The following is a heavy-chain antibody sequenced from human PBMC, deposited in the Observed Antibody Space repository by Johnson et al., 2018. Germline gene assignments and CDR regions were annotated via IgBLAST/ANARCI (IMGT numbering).Heavy chain of an antibody. CDR2: ISWGSGTI. Sequence: VQLVQSGGGLEQPGRSLRLSCAASGFSFDDYAMHWVRQAPGKGLECVSGISWGSGTIDYADSVKGRFTISRDNAKNSLYLQMNGLRTGDAALYYCAKPQRPRTTVTSHFASWGQGTLVTVSS. J-gene: IGHJ4*02. CDR3: AKPQRPRTTVTSHFAS. V-gene: IGHV3-9*01. CDR1: GFSFDDYA. D-gene: IGHD4-17*01.